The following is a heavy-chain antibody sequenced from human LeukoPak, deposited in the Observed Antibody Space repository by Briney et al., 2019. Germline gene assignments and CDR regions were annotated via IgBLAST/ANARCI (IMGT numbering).Heavy chain of an antibody. CDR3: AKDRPYISSWYGCSTP. D-gene: IGHD2-2*01. Sequence: GGSLRLSCAASGFTFSGSAMHWVRQASGKGLEWVGRIRSKANSYATAYAASVKGSFTISRDDSKNTLYLQMHSLRVEDTAVYYCAKDRPYISSWYGCSTPWGQGTLVTVSS. V-gene: IGHV3-73*01. CDR2: IRSKANSYAT. J-gene: IGHJ5*02. CDR1: GFTFSGSA.